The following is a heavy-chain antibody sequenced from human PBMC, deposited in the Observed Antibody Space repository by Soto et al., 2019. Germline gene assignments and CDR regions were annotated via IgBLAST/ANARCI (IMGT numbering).Heavy chain of an antibody. J-gene: IGHJ6*02. D-gene: IGHD3-3*01. CDR1: GYTFTGYY. Sequence: ASVKVSCKASGYTFTGYYMHWVRQAPGQGLEWMGWINPNSGGTNCAQKFQGRVTMTRDTSISTAYMELSRLRSDDTAVYYCARDFGVVIMARLRYGMDVWGQGTTVTVSS. V-gene: IGHV1-2*02. CDR3: ARDFGVVIMARLRYGMDV. CDR2: INPNSGGT.